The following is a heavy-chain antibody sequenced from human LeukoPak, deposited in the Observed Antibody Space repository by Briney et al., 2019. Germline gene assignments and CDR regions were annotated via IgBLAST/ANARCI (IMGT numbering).Heavy chain of an antibody. CDR3: ARAVAGLGGIDY. Sequence: ASVKVPCKASGYTFTGYYMHWVRQAPGQGLEWMGWINPNSGGTNYAQKFQGRVTMTRDTSISTAYMELSRLRSDDTAVYYCARAVAGLGGIDYWGQGTLVTVSS. CDR1: GYTFTGYY. D-gene: IGHD6-19*01. J-gene: IGHJ4*02. V-gene: IGHV1-2*02. CDR2: INPNSGGT.